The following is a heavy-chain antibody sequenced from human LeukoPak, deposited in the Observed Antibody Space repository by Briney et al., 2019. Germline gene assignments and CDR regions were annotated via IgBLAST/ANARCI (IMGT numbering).Heavy chain of an antibody. CDR1: GFTFSTYS. J-gene: IGHJ4*02. V-gene: IGHV3-21*01. CDR3: ARRYCTATNCYSFDY. CDR2: ISSTSGYI. Sequence: PGGSLRLSCAASGFTFSTYSMNWVRQAPGKGLEWVPSISSTSGYISYTDSVKGRFTISRDNAKNSLYLQMNSLRAEDTAVYYCARRYCTATNCYSFDYWGQGTLVTVSS. D-gene: IGHD2-15*01.